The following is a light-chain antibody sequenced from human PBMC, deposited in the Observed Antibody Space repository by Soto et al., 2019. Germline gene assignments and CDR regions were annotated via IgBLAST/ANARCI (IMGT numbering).Light chain of an antibody. V-gene: IGKV1-27*01. J-gene: IGKJ1*01. CDR1: QGISNY. CDR2: AAS. CDR3: QTYLSAPWT. Sequence: DIQMTQSPSSLSASVGDRVTITCRASQGISNYLAWYQQKPGKVPKLLIYAASTLRSGVPSRFSGSGSGTDFTLTISSLQPEDVATYYCQTYLSAPWTFGQGTKVEIK.